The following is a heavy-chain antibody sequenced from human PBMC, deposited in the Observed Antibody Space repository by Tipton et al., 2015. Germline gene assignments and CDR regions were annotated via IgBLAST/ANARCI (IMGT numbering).Heavy chain of an antibody. Sequence: SLRLSCKASGFTFSRYWIHWVRQAPGKGLVWVSRISPDGTNTGYAASVKGRFTMSRDNAKNTLYLQMSSLRAEDTAVYFCARDFDAGGGVWGQGTTVTVSS. D-gene: IGHD3-16*01. CDR2: ISPDGTNT. J-gene: IGHJ6*02. V-gene: IGHV3-74*01. CDR1: GFTFSRYW. CDR3: ARDFDAGGGV.